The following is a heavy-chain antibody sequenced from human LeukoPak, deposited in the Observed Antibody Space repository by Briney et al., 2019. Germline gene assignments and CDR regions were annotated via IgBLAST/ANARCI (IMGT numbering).Heavy chain of an antibody. V-gene: IGHV3-23*01. CDR1: GFTFSSYA. D-gene: IGHD6-13*01. Sequence: GGSLRLSCAASGFTFSSYAMSWVRQAPGKGLEWVSAISGSGGRTYYADSVKGRFTISRDNSKNTLYLQMNSLRAEDTAVYYCAKGTGGSSWSPFDYWGQGTLVTVSS. CDR3: AKGTGGSSWSPFDY. J-gene: IGHJ4*02. CDR2: ISGSGGRT.